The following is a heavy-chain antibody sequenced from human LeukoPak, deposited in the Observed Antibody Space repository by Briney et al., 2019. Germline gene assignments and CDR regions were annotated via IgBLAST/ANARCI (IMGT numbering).Heavy chain of an antibody. CDR3: ARDGPYTAHPNDY. D-gene: IGHD5-18*01. Sequence: PGGSLRLSCAASGFSFSSYWMSWVRQAPGKGLEWVANIKQDGSEKYYVDSVKGRFTISRDNAKNSLYLQMNSLRAEDTAVYYCARDGPYTAHPNDYWGQGTLVTVSS. CDR2: IKQDGSEK. J-gene: IGHJ4*02. V-gene: IGHV3-7*01. CDR1: GFSFSSYW.